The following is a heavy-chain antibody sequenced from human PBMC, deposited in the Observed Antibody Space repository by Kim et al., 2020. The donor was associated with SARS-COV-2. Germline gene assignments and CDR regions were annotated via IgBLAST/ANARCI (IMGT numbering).Heavy chain of an antibody. J-gene: IGHJ4*02. CDR3: ARDRGGITMIVGATDY. D-gene: IGHD3-22*01. CDR2: ISSSSSYI. V-gene: IGHV3-21*01. Sequence: GGSLRLSCAASGFTFSSYSMNWVRQAPGKGLEWVSSISSSSSYIYYADSVKGRFTISRDNAKNSLYLQMNSLRAEDTAVYYCARDRGGITMIVGATDYWGQGTLVTVSS. CDR1: GFTFSSYS.